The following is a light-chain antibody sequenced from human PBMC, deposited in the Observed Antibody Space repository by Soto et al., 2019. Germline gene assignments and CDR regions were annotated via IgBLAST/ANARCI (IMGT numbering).Light chain of an antibody. CDR2: EVS. Sequence: DIVMTQTPLSLSVTPGQSASISCKSSQTLLHSNGKSYLYWYLQKAGQPPQLLIYEVSNRFSGGPARFSGSGSGTDFTLKISRVEAEDVGVYYCLQSLQFPLTFGGGTKVEIK. V-gene: IGKV2D-29*01. CDR3: LQSLQFPLT. J-gene: IGKJ4*01. CDR1: QTLLHSNGKSY.